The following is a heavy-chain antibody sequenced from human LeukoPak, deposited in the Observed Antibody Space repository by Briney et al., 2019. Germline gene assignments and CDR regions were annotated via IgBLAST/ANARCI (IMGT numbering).Heavy chain of an antibody. CDR1: GFTFSSYS. V-gene: IGHV3-7*03. CDR3: ATGAGCGY. D-gene: IGHD6-19*01. CDR2: IKQDGSER. Sequence: PGGSLRLSCAASGFTFSSYSMTWGRQAPGKGLEWVANIKQDGSERNYVDSVKGRFTISRDNAKNSLYLQMNTLRDEDTAVYYCATGAGCGYWGQGTLVTVSS. J-gene: IGHJ4*02.